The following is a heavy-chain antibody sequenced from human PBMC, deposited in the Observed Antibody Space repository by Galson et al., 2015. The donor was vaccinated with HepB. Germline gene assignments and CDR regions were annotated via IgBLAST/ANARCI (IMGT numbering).Heavy chain of an antibody. CDR3: AKDSDSGYYWRRPHWYFDL. Sequence: SLRLSCAASGFTFSNAWMNWVRQAPGKGLEWVANIKQDGSEKYYADSVKGRFTISRDNSKNSLYLQMNSLRAEDTALYYCAKDSDSGYYWRRPHWYFDLWGRGTLVTVSS. V-gene: IGHV3-7*03. J-gene: IGHJ2*01. CDR1: GFTFSNAW. D-gene: IGHD3-22*01. CDR2: IKQDGSEK.